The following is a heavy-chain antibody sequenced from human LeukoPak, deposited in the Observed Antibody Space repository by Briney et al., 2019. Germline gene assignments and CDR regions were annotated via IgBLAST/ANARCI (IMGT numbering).Heavy chain of an antibody. J-gene: IGHJ4*02. CDR2: IYYSGST. CDR3: ARVNARADFDY. V-gene: IGHV4-39*07. CDR1: GDSITSSSYY. D-gene: IGHD1-1*01. Sequence: SETLSLTCTVSGDSITSSSYYWGWIRQPPGKGLEWIGSIYYSGSTYYTPSLKSRVIISVDTSKNQFSLKLSSVTAADTAVYYCARVNARADFDYWGQGTLVTVSS.